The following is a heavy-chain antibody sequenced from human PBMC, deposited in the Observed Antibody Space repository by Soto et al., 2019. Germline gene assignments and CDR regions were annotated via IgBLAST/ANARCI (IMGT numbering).Heavy chain of an antibody. D-gene: IGHD3-10*01. J-gene: IGHJ5*02. CDR2: IYYSGST. CDR1: GGSISSGDYY. CDR3: ARGGTMVGGVIGWFDL. Sequence: SETLSLTCTVSGGSISSGDYYWSWIRQPPGKGLEWIGYIYYSGSTYYNPSLKSRVTISVDTSKNQFSLKLSSVTAADTAVYYCARGGTMVGGVIGWFDLWSQGSLVTVSA. V-gene: IGHV4-30-4*01.